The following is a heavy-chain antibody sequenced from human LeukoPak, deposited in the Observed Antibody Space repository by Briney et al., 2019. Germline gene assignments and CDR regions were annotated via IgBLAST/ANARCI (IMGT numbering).Heavy chain of an antibody. Sequence: GGSLRLSCAASGFTFSDFHMSWIRQAPGKGLEWVSYIGSSSTYTNYADSVKGRFTISRDNAKNSLYLQMSSLRADDTAVYYCARGGQELDNWGQGTLVTVSS. D-gene: IGHD1-26*01. CDR1: GFTFSDFH. V-gene: IGHV3-11*06. J-gene: IGHJ4*02. CDR3: ARGGQELDN. CDR2: IGSSSTYT.